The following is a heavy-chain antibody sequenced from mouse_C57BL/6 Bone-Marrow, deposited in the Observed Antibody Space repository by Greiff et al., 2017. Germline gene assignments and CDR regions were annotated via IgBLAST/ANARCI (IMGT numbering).Heavy chain of an antibody. CDR3: AGGDYFDY. CDR1: GYAFTNYL. CDR2: INPGSGGT. V-gene: IGHV1-54*01. J-gene: IGHJ2*01. Sequence: VQLQQSGAELVRPGTSVKVSCKASGYAFTNYLIEWVKQRPGQGLEWIGVINPGSGGTNYNEKFKGKATLTADKSSSTAYMQLNSLTSEDSAVYFCAGGDYFDYWGQGTTLTVSS.